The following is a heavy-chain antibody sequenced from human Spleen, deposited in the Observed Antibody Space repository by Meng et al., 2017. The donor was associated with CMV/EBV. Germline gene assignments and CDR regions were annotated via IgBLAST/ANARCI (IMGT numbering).Heavy chain of an antibody. D-gene: IGHD2-2*02. CDR1: GFPFSSYW. Sequence: GESLKISCAASGFPFSSYWMSWVRQAPGKGLEWVANIKQDGSEKYYVDSVKGRFTISRDNAKNSLYLQMNSLRAEDTAVYYCARRYCSSTSCYTSYNWFDPWGQGTLVTVSS. J-gene: IGHJ5*02. CDR3: ARRYCSSTSCYTSYNWFDP. CDR2: IKQDGSEK. V-gene: IGHV3-7*01.